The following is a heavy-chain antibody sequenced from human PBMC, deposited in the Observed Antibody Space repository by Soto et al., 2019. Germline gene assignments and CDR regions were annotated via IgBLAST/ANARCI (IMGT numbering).Heavy chain of an antibody. Sequence: GGSLRLSCAASGFTFSSYWMSWVRQAPGKGLEWVANIKQDGSEKYYVDSVKGRFTISRDNAKNSLYLQMNSLRAEDTAVYYCAREVSYYSSCWFDPWGQGTLVTVSS. CDR2: IKQDGSEK. J-gene: IGHJ5*02. D-gene: IGHD3-22*01. CDR3: AREVSYYSSCWFDP. CDR1: GFTFSSYW. V-gene: IGHV3-7*05.